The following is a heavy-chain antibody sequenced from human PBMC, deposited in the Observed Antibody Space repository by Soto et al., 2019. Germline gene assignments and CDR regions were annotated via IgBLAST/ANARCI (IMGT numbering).Heavy chain of an antibody. D-gene: IGHD3-3*01. CDR2: INGGSTT. Sequence: EVQLLESGGGLVQPGGSLRLFCAASGFSFSSYAMNWVRQAPGKGLEWVTTINGGSTTYYADSVKGRFTISRDNSKNTLYLQMNGLRAEDTAVYYCAKDKDWSGVYGMDVWGQGTTVTVSS. J-gene: IGHJ6*02. V-gene: IGHV3-23*01. CDR3: AKDKDWSGVYGMDV. CDR1: GFSFSSYA.